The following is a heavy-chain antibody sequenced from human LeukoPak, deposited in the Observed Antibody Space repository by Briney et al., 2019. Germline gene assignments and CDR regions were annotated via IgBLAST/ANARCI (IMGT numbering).Heavy chain of an antibody. V-gene: IGHV3-23*01. CDR1: GFTFSSYA. CDR2: ISGSGGST. J-gene: IGHJ4*02. Sequence: GGSLRLSCAASGFTFSSYAMSWVRQAPGKGLEWVSAISGSGGSTYYADSVKGRFTISRDNSKNTLYLQMNSLRAEDTAVYYCANQKGRVRGIIPYWGQGTLVTVSS. D-gene: IGHD3-10*01. CDR3: ANQKGRVRGIIPY.